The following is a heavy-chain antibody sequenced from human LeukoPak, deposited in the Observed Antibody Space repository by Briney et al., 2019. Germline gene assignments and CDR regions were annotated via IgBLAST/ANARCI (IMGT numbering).Heavy chain of an antibody. Sequence: SETLSLTCTVSGGSISSYYWSWIRQPPGKGLEWIGYIYHSGSTYYNPSLKSRVTISVDRSKNQFSLKLSSVTAADTAVYYCARAPSSTSERDPYYFDYWGQGTLVTVSS. CDR1: GGSISSYY. CDR3: ARAPSSTSERDPYYFDY. D-gene: IGHD2-2*01. J-gene: IGHJ4*02. V-gene: IGHV4-59*12. CDR2: IYHSGST.